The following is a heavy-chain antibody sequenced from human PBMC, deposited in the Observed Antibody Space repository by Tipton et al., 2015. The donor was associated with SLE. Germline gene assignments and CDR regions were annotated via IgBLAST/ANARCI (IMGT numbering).Heavy chain of an antibody. V-gene: IGHV3-23*01. Sequence: GSLRLSCAASGFTFSSNALTWVRQAPGQGLEWVSSISGSDGSTYDADSVKGRFSISRDNSKNTLSLQMNSPRVEDTALYYCAKDRRGNTPRWSVDLWGRGTLVTVSS. J-gene: IGHJ2*01. CDR3: AKDRRGNTPRWSVDL. CDR1: GFTFSSNA. D-gene: IGHD1/OR15-1a*01. CDR2: ISGSDGST.